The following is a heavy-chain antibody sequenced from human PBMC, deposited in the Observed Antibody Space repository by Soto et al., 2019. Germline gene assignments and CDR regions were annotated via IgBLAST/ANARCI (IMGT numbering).Heavy chain of an antibody. Sequence: LRLSCAASGFTFSNYAMSWVRQFPGKGLEWVSAISGSGDRTHYADSVKGRVTISRDNSKNTLYLQMNILRAEDTAVYSCARGYCTSTSCNNWFDPWGQGTLVTVSS. D-gene: IGHD2-2*01. CDR1: GFTFSNYA. CDR3: ARGYCTSTSCNNWFDP. V-gene: IGHV3-23*01. CDR2: ISGSGDRT. J-gene: IGHJ5*02.